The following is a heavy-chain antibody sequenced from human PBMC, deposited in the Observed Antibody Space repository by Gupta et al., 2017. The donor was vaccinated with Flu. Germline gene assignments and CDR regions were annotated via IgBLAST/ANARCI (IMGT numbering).Heavy chain of an antibody. J-gene: IGHJ4*02. Sequence: EVQLVEFGGGLVQSGGSLRLSCVASEFTFSSYWMTWVRQAPGRGLEWVANMNQDGSEKNYVDSVKGRFTISRDNTKNSLYLQMNSLRADDTAVYYCVRESPDCSSAICYPPYFDFWGQGTLVTVSS. D-gene: IGHD2-2*01. V-gene: IGHV3-7*01. CDR3: VRESPDCSSAICYPPYFDF. CDR2: MNQDGSEK. CDR1: EFTFSSYW.